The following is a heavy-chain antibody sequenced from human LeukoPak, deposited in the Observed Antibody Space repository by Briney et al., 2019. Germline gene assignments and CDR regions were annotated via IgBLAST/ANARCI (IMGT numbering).Heavy chain of an antibody. Sequence: GESLKISCKGSGYRFTSYWIGWVRPMPGKGLEWMGIIYPGDSDTRYSPSFQGQVTISADKSISTAYLQWSSLKASDTAMYYCYNFWSGIGRGYFHYWGQGTLVTVSS. J-gene: IGHJ4*02. CDR3: YNFWSGIGRGYFHY. D-gene: IGHD3-3*01. V-gene: IGHV5-51*01. CDR2: IYPGDSDT. CDR1: GYRFTSYW.